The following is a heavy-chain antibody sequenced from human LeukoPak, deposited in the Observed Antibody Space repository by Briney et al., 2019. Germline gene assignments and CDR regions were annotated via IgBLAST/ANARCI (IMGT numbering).Heavy chain of an antibody. J-gene: IGHJ5*02. CDR2: IYHSGST. D-gene: IGHD4-11*01. CDR3: ASHYSNYGGFDP. Sequence: SETLSLTCAVSGGSISSSNWWSWVRPPPGKGLEWIGEIYHSGSTNYNPSLKSRVTISVDKSKNQFSLKLSSVTAADTAVYFCASHYSNYGGFDPWGQGTLVTVSS. V-gene: IGHV4-4*02. CDR1: GGSISSSNW.